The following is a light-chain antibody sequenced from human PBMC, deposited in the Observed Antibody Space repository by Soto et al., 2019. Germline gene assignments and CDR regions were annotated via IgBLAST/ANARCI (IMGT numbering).Light chain of an antibody. CDR1: QSVSSSY. Sequence: EIVLTQSPGTLSLSPGERATLSCRASQSVSSSYLAWYQQKPGQAPRLLIYDASSRATGIPERFSGSGSGTDFTLTISRLEAEDCAVYYCQQYGSVPLTFGGGTKVEIK. J-gene: IGKJ4*01. CDR2: DAS. CDR3: QQYGSVPLT. V-gene: IGKV3-20*01.